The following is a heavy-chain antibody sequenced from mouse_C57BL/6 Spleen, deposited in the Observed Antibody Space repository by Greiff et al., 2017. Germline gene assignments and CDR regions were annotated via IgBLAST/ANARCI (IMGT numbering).Heavy chain of an antibody. V-gene: IGHV1-64*01. D-gene: IGHD1-1*01. Sequence: QVQLQQPGAELVKPGASVKLSCKASGYTFTSYWMHWVKQRPGQGLEWIGMIHPNSGSTNYNEKFKSKATLTVDKSSSTAYMQLSSLTSEESAVYYCAREDYYDGSYSNYWGQGTTLTVSS. CDR1: GYTFTSYW. CDR3: AREDYYDGSYSNY. CDR2: IHPNSGST. J-gene: IGHJ2*01.